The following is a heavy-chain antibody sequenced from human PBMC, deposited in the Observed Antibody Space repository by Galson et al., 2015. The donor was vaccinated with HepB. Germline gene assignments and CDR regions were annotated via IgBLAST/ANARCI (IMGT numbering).Heavy chain of an antibody. V-gene: IGHV3-23*01. CDR3: AKHKGMELANYCMNV. D-gene: IGHD1-7*01. Sequence: SLRLSCAASGFTFSNYGMSWVRQAPGKGLACIATISGSGGGTYYADSVKGQFTISRDNSKNTLSLHMSSLRTEDTAIYFCAKHKGMELANYCMNVWGTGTTVTVS. CDR1: GFTFSNYG. CDR2: ISGSGGGT. J-gene: IGHJ6*03.